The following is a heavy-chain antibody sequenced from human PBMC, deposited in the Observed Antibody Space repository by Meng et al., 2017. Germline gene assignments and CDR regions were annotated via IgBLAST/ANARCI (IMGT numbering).Heavy chain of an antibody. J-gene: IGHJ4*02. CDR3: ARDEDISAAGKLFGDY. V-gene: IGHV1-2*06. Sequence: GHHGQPGAEAKKPGASVQVTCKSSGYNFPDYYIPWVRQATGQGLEWMGRIDPKNGDTHYAQKFQGRVTMTGDTSISTAYMDLSGLRSDDTAVYYCARDEDISAAGKLFGDYWGQGTLVTVSS. D-gene: IGHD6-13*01. CDR1: GYNFPDYY. CDR2: IDPKNGDT.